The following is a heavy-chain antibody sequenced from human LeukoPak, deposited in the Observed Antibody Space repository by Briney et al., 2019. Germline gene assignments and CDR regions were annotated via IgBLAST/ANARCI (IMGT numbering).Heavy chain of an antibody. CDR3: ARERGIRDAFDF. J-gene: IGHJ3*01. D-gene: IGHD1-14*01. CDR1: GYTFTGYT. CDR2: ISVGRGDS. V-gene: IGHV1-3*03. Sequence: ASVKVSCKASGYTFTGYTIHWVRQAPGQSLEWMGWISVGRGDSKCSQEFQGRVTLTRDTSATTAYLEVSSLRPEDMAVYYCARERGIRDAFDFWGQGTMVTVSS.